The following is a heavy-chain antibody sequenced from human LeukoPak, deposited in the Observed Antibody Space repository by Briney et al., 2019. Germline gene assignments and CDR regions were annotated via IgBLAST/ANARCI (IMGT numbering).Heavy chain of an antibody. CDR2: ISYDGSET. D-gene: IGHD6-13*01. V-gene: IGHV3-30*18. Sequence: PGRSLRLSCADSGFTFSSYGMHWVRQAPGKGLEWVAAISYDGSETYHADSARGRFTISRDDSENTLYLQVNSLRGDDTAVYYCANGRTASDGPEFVYWGQGTLVTVSS. J-gene: IGHJ4*02. CDR3: ANGRTASDGPEFVY. CDR1: GFTFSSYG.